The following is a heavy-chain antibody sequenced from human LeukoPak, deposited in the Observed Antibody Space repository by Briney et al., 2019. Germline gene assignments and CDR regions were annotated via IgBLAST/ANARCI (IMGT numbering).Heavy chain of an antibody. D-gene: IGHD7-27*01. Sequence: ASVKVSCKASGYTFTGYYMHWVRQAPGQGLEWMGWINPNSGGTNYAQKFQGRVTMTRDTSISTAYMELSRLRSDDTAVYYCATIGTGEENAFDIWGQGTMVTVSS. CDR1: GYTFTGYY. V-gene: IGHV1-2*02. CDR3: ATIGTGEENAFDI. CDR2: INPNSGGT. J-gene: IGHJ3*02.